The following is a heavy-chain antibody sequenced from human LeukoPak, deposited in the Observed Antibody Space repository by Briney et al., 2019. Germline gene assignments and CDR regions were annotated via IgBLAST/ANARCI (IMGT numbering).Heavy chain of an antibody. D-gene: IGHD3-22*01. V-gene: IGHV4-61*03. CDR1: GDXVGSDNYY. J-gene: IGHJ4*02. CDR2: TYHNGGT. CDR3: ARDRRGYYDSSGYFDR. Sequence: SETLSLTCTVSGDXVGSDNYYWSWIRQLPGKGLEWIGYTYHNGGTKYNPSLRSRVTMSVDTSKNHVSLKLGSVTAADTAVYYCARDRRGYYDSSGYFDRWGQGTLVTVSS.